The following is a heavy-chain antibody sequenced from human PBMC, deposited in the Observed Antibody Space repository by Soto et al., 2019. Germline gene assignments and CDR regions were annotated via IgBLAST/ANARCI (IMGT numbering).Heavy chain of an antibody. Sequence: QVQLVQSRAEVKKPGASVKVSCKASGYTFTSYGISWVRQAPGQGLEWMGWISAYNGNTNYAQKLQGRVTMTTDTSTSTAYRELRSLRSDDAAVYYCARDLGRYFDWLLPGNEGMDVWGQGTTVTVSS. J-gene: IGHJ6*02. V-gene: IGHV1-18*01. D-gene: IGHD3-9*01. CDR1: GYTFTSYG. CDR2: ISAYNGNT. CDR3: ARDLGRYFDWLLPGNEGMDV.